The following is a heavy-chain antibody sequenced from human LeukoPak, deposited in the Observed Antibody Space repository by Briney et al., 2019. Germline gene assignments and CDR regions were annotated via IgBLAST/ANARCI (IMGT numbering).Heavy chain of an antibody. CDR3: ARAVSGRFDY. CDR2: INYSGST. V-gene: IGHV4-59*08. Sequence: SETLSLTCTVSGGSMSPYHWGWIRQPPGKGLEWTGYINYSGSTNYNPSLNSRVTISVDTSKNQFSLRPSSVTAADTAIYYCARAVSGRFDYWGQGTLVTVSS. D-gene: IGHD6-19*01. CDR1: GGSMSPYH. J-gene: IGHJ4*02.